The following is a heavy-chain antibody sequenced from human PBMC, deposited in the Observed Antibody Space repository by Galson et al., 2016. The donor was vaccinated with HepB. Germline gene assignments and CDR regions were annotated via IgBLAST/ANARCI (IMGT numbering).Heavy chain of an antibody. Sequence: ETLSLTCTVSGGSISSTSHYWGWIRQPPGKGLEWIGTIYYVGNTYYNPSLKSRITISVDTTKKQFSLNLSSVTAADTAVYYCARDSVPGKYGSGSGSFDYWGQGTLVTVSS. CDR2: IYYVGNT. V-gene: IGHV4-39*07. D-gene: IGHD3-10*01. CDR3: ARDSVPGKYGSGSGSFDY. CDR1: GGSISSTSHY. J-gene: IGHJ4*02.